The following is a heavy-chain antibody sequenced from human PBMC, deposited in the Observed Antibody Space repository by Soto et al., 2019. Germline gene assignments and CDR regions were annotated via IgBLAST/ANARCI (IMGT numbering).Heavy chain of an antibody. CDR2: ISAYNGNT. J-gene: IGHJ5*02. V-gene: IGHV1-18*01. D-gene: IGHD2-2*01. CDR3: ARDKTPYVGYCSSTSCPNWFDP. CDR1: GYTFTSYG. Sequence: ASVKVSCKASGYTFTSYGISWVRQAPGQGLEWMGWISAYNGNTNYAQKLQGRVTMTTDTSTSTAYMELRSLRSDDTAMYYCARDKTPYVGYCSSTSCPNWFDPWGQGTLVTVSS.